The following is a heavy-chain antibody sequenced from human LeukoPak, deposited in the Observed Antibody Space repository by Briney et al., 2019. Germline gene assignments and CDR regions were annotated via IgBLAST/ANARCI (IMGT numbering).Heavy chain of an antibody. CDR3: ARRAGAYSHPYDY. Sequence: QPGGSLRLSCAASGFTFSSYVMHWVRQAPGKGLEWVAIISYDGSNEYYADSVKGRFTISRDNSKNTLYLQMNSLRAEDTAVYYCARRAGAYSHPYDYWGQGTLVTVSS. V-gene: IGHV3-30*14. CDR1: GFTFSSYV. CDR2: ISYDGSNE. D-gene: IGHD4/OR15-4a*01. J-gene: IGHJ4*02.